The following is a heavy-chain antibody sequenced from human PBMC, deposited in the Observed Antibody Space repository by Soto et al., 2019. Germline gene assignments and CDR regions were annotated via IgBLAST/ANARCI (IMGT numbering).Heavy chain of an antibody. CDR2: IYYSGST. CDR3: ARDYYDSSGYAGVQH. J-gene: IGHJ1*01. CDR1: GGSISSSSYY. D-gene: IGHD3-22*01. Sequence: SETLSLTCTVSGGSISSSSYYWGWIRQPPGKGLEWIGSIYYSGSTYYNPSLKSRVTISVDTSKNQFSLKLSSVTAADTAVYYCARDYYDSSGYAGVQHWGKGTLVTVS. V-gene: IGHV4-39*02.